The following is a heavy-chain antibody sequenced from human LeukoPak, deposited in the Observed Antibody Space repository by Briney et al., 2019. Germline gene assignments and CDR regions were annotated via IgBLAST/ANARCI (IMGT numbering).Heavy chain of an antibody. V-gene: IGHV3-30*03. J-gene: IGHJ4*02. Sequence: GGSLRLSCAASGFTFSSYAMSWVRQAPGKGLEWVAVISYDGSNKYYADSVKGRFTISRDNSKNTLYLQMNSLRAEDTAVYYCARGRIDSSGYVYWDQGTLVTVSS. CDR2: ISYDGSNK. D-gene: IGHD3-22*01. CDR3: ARGRIDSSGYVY. CDR1: GFTFSSYA.